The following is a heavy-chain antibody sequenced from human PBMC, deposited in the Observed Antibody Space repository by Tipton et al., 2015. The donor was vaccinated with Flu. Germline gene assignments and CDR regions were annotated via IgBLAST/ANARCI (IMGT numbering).Heavy chain of an antibody. V-gene: IGHV4-39*02. CDR3: ATYRD. CDR2: IYYTGNA. D-gene: IGHD2-15*01. J-gene: IGHJ4*02. CDR1: GGSIRGTNYS. Sequence: TLSLTCTVSGGSIRGTNYSWDWFRQPPGKVLEWIGGIYYTGNAYYNSSLKSRVTLSVDTSRNHFSLTMHSVTAADTAVYYCATYRDWGRGALVNVFS.